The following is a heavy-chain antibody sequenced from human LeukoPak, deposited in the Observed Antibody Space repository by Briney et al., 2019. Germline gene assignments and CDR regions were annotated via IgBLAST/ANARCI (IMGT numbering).Heavy chain of an antibody. V-gene: IGHV1-18*01. CDR1: GYTFTSYG. J-gene: IGHJ6*03. Sequence: GASVKVSCKASGYTFTSYGISWVRQAPGQGLEWMGWISAYNGNTNYAQKLQGRVTMTTDTSTSTAYMELRSLRSDDTAVYYCASHGSGSYYNKYYYYYMDVWGKGTTVTISS. CDR2: ISAYNGNT. CDR3: ASHGSGSYYNKYYYYYMDV. D-gene: IGHD3-10*01.